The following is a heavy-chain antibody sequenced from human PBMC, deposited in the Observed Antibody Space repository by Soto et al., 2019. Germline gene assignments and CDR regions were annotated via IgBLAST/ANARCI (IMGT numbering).Heavy chain of an antibody. CDR2: ISGSGGST. V-gene: IGHV3-23*01. J-gene: IGHJ3*02. D-gene: IGHD3-16*01. Sequence: GGSLRLSCAASGFTFSSYAMSWVRQAPGKGLEWVSAISGSGGSTYYADSVKGRFTISRDNSKNTLYLQMNSLRAEDTAVYYCANSPGVFYDYIWGSSDAFDIWGQGTMVTVSS. CDR1: GFTFSSYA. CDR3: ANSPGVFYDYIWGSSDAFDI.